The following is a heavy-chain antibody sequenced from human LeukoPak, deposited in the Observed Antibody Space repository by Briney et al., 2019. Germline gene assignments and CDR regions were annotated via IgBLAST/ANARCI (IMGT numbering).Heavy chain of an antibody. V-gene: IGHV4-59*08. Sequence: SETLSLTCTVSGGSISSYYWSWIRQPPGKGLEWIGYIYYSGSTNYNPPLKSRVTISVDTSKNQFSLKLSSVTAADTAVYYCARGELLWFSIAFDPWGQGTLVTVSS. CDR3: ARGELLWFSIAFDP. D-gene: IGHD3-10*01. CDR1: GGSISSYY. J-gene: IGHJ5*02. CDR2: IYYSGST.